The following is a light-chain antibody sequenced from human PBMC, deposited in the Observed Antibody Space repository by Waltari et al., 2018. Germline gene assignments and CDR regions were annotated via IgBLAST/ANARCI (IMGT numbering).Light chain of an antibody. CDR2: DVS. CDR1: TSDLDCVNY. Sequence: QSALTQPASVSGSPGQSITIPCSGTTSDLDCVNYVSWYQQHPGKAPKLMIYDVSSRPSGVSNRFSGSKSGNTASLTISGLQAEDEADYYCSSFTSSSTWVFGGGTKLTVL. V-gene: IGLV2-14*01. J-gene: IGLJ3*02. CDR3: SSFTSSSTWV.